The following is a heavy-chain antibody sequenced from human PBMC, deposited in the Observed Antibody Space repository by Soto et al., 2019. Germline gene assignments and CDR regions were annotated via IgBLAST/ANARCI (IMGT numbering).Heavy chain of an antibody. J-gene: IGHJ3*02. V-gene: IGHV3-23*01. CDR3: AKHRIVVVITTFNAFDI. CDR1: GFTFSSYA. D-gene: IGHD3-22*01. CDR2: ISGSGGST. Sequence: GGSLRLSCAASGFTFSSYAMSWVRQAPGKGLEWVSAISGSGGSTYYADSVKGRFTISRDNSKNTLYLQMNSLRAEDTAVYYCAKHRIVVVITTFNAFDIWGQGTMVTVSS.